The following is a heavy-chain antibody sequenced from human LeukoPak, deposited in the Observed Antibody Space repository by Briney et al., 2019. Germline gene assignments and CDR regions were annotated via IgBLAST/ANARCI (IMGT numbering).Heavy chain of an antibody. CDR1: GFDFSGSA. J-gene: IGHJ6*03. CDR3: ARWRARLSYYYIDV. CDR2: IRIKANSYAT. Sequence: GGSLRLSRAASGFDFSGSAIHWVRQASGKGLEWVGRIRIKANSYATAYAASVKGRFTISRDDSKNTAYLQMNSLKTEDTAVYYCARWRARLSYYYIDVWGKGTTVIVSS. V-gene: IGHV3-73*01.